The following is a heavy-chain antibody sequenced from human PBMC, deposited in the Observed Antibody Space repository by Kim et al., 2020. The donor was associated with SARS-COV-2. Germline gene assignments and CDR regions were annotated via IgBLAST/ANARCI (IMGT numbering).Heavy chain of an antibody. CDR1: GFTFSTYG. CDR3: GKSQTGGYRNVMDV. J-gene: IGHJ6*02. D-gene: IGHD7-27*01. Sequence: GGSLRLSCAASGFTFSTYGMSWVRQAPGKGLEAVSGISNSGGNTYATDSVKGRFSISRDNSRNTLYLQMNSLRAEDTAILYCGKSQTGGYRNVMDVWGQG. CDR2: ISNSGGNT. V-gene: IGHV3-23*01.